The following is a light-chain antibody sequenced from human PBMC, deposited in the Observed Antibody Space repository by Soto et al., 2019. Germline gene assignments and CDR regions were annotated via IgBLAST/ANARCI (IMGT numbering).Light chain of an antibody. Sequence: EIVMTQSPATLSVSPGERATLSCRASQCVSSNLAWYQQKPGQAPRRLIYGASTRATGIPARFSGSGSGTEFTLTISSLQSEDFAVYYCQQDNNWPLFGQGTKVEIK. CDR2: GAS. CDR1: QCVSSN. CDR3: QQDNNWPL. J-gene: IGKJ1*01. V-gene: IGKV3-15*01.